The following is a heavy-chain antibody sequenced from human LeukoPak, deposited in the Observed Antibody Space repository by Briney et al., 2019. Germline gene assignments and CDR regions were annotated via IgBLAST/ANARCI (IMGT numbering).Heavy chain of an antibody. D-gene: IGHD5-12*01. CDR2: INSDGRST. J-gene: IGHJ4*02. CDR3: ARDVEWLRPFDY. CDR1: GFTFSSYW. Sequence: GSLRLSCAASGFTFSSYWMHLVRQAPGKGLGWVSRINSDGRSTSYADAVKGRFTISRDDAKNTLYLQMNSLRAEDTAVYYCARDVEWLRPFDYWGQGTLVTVTS. V-gene: IGHV3-74*01.